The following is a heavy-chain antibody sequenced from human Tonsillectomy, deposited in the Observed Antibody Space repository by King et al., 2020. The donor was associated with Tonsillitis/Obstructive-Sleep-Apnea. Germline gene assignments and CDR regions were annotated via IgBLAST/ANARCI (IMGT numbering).Heavy chain of an antibody. D-gene: IGHD5-18*01. V-gene: IGHV3-21*01. Sequence: VQLVESGGGLVKPGGSLRLSCAASGFTFSSYSMNWVRQAPGKGLEWVSSISSSSSYIYYADSVKGRFTISRDNAKNSLYLQMNSLRAEDTAVYYCARDTSTTWIELWLGYFDYWRQGTLVTVPS. CDR1: GFTFSSYS. CDR3: ARDTSTTWIELWLGYFDY. CDR2: ISSSSSYI. J-gene: IGHJ4*02.